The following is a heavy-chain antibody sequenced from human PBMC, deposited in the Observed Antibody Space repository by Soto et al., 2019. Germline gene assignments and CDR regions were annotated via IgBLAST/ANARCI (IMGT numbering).Heavy chain of an antibody. J-gene: IGHJ4*02. CDR1: GFTFRSYD. CDR3: AKLGYSYGSDY. Sequence: LRLSCTASGFTFRSYDMSWVRQAPEKGLEWVSAIRGGGDRTYYAESVKGRFTISRDNSKNTLYLQMNSLRAEDTAVYYCAKLGYSYGSDYWGQGTLVTVS. CDR2: IRGGGDRT. D-gene: IGHD5-18*01. V-gene: IGHV3-23*01.